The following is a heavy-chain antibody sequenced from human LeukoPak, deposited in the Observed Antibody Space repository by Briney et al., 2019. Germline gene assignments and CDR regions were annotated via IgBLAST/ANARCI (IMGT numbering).Heavy chain of an antibody. CDR1: RCTFSSYA. V-gene: IGHV3-23*01. D-gene: IGHD3-22*01. J-gene: IGHJ4*02. CDR2: ISGSGGST. CDR3: AKDYYDSSGQKCSYYFDY. Sequence: GGSLRLSCAASRCTFSSYAMSWVRQAPGKGLEWVSAISGSGGSTYYADSVKGRFTISRDNSKNTLYLQMNSLRAEDTAVYYCAKDYYDSSGQKCSYYFDYWGQGTLVTVSS.